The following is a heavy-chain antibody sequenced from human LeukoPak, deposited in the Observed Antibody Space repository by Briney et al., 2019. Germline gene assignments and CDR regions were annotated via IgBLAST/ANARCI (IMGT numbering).Heavy chain of an antibody. CDR3: AREDQTEFLSYYYGSGSYFHPFDP. CDR2: IIPIFGTA. Sequence: GSSVKVSCKASGGTFSSYAISWVRQAPGQGLEWMGRIIPIFGTANYAQKFQGRVTITTDESTSTAYMELSSLRSEDTAVYYCAREDQTEFLSYYYGSGSYFHPFDPWGQGTLVTVSS. V-gene: IGHV1-69*05. CDR1: GGTFSSYA. J-gene: IGHJ5*02. D-gene: IGHD3-10*01.